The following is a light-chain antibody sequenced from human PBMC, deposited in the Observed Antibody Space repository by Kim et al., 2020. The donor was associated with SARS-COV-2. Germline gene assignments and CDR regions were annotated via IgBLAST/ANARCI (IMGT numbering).Light chain of an antibody. J-gene: IGLJ3*02. CDR1: NSTIGAGFG. CDR2: DNN. CDR3: QSYDGTLGSRV. Sequence: RIPFSVTGSNSTIGAGFGVHWYQNLPGPAPNLLMSDNNNRPSGVPDRFSGSKSGTSASLAITGLQPGDEADYYCQSYDGTLGSRVFGGGTQLTVL. V-gene: IGLV1-40*01.